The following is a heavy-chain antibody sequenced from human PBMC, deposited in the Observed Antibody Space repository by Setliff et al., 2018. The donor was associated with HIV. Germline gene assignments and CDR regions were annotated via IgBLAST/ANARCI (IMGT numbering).Heavy chain of an antibody. CDR3: ARNHLNYASGNTKTSGAYYFDS. V-gene: IGHV5-51*01. CDR2: IYPVDSDA. J-gene: IGHJ4*02. CDR1: GYNFVDYS. Sequence: PGESLKISCQGSGYNFVDYSIAWVRQVPGKGLEWMGIIYPVDSDARYNPSFQGQVTISADKSISTAYLQWSSLKASDSAIFYCARNHLNYASGNTKTSGAYYFDSWGQGTLVTVSS. D-gene: IGHD3-10*01.